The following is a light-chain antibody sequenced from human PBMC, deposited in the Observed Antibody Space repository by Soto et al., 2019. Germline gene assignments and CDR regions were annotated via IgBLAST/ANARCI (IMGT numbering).Light chain of an antibody. J-gene: IGKJ5*01. V-gene: IGKV3-11*01. Sequence: EIVLTQSPASLSLSPGEGASLSCRASESSKIAWYQHKPGQAPRLLIFGASNRATGIPARFSGSGSGTDFTLTINSLEPDDFAVYYCQQRDSWPITFGQGTRLEIK. CDR3: QQRDSWPIT. CDR1: ESSK. CDR2: GAS.